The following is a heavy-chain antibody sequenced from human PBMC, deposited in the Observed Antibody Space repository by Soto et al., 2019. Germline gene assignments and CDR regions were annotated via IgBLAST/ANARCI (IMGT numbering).Heavy chain of an antibody. V-gene: IGHV4-30-2*01. CDR2: MYHGGST. D-gene: IGHD2-2*01. CDR1: GGSISSGGYS. J-gene: IGHJ4*02. CDR3: AGVPDY. Sequence: SETLSLTCAVSGGSISSGGYSWSWIRQPPGKGLEWIGYMYHGGSTYYNPSLKSRVTISIDRSKNQFSLKLSSVTAADTAVYYCAGVPDYWGQGILVTAS.